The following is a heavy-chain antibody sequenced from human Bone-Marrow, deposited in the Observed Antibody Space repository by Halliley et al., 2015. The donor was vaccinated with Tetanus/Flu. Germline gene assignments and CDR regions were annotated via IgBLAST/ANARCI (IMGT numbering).Heavy chain of an antibody. CDR1: GYTFTKFA. Sequence: QLVQSGAEVKKPGASVKVSCKASGYTFTKFAIHWVRQAPGQSPEWVGWISTGSDITKYSQKFKGRVTISRDTSATTAYMELSSLRSEDTAVYYCAREDDSSGYHPFDYWGQGTLVTVSS. CDR2: ISTGSDIT. CDR3: AREDDSSGYHPFDY. V-gene: IGHV1-3*04. D-gene: IGHD3-22*01. J-gene: IGHJ4*02.